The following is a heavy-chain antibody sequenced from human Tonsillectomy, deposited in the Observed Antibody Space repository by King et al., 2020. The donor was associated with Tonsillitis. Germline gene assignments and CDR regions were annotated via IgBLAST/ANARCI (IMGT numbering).Heavy chain of an antibody. J-gene: IGHJ6*02. D-gene: IGHD3-9*01. V-gene: IGHV3-7*03. Sequence: VQLVESGGGLVQPGGSLRLSCAASGFTFSRYWMSWVRQAPGKGLEWVANIKQDGSEKYYVDSVKGRFTISRDNAKNSLYLQMNSLRAEDTAVYYCAGDPPPLRYCDGHYNYGMDVWGRGTTVTVSS. CDR1: GFTFSRYW. CDR3: AGDPPPLRYCDGHYNYGMDV. CDR2: IKQDGSEK.